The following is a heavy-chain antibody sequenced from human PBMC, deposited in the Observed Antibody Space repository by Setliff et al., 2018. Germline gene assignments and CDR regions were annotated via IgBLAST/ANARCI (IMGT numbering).Heavy chain of an antibody. Sequence: PGESLKISCKGSGYSFSNFWIGWVRQMPGKGLEWMGIIYPGDSHTRYSPSFQGQVTMSADKSINTAYLQWNSLKASDTAMYYCARRTSQIRYFDWSYPHDAFDIWGQGTMVTVSS. CDR3: ARRTSQIRYFDWSYPHDAFDI. CDR2: IYPGDSHT. J-gene: IGHJ3*02. V-gene: IGHV5-51*01. CDR1: GYSFSNFW. D-gene: IGHD3-9*01.